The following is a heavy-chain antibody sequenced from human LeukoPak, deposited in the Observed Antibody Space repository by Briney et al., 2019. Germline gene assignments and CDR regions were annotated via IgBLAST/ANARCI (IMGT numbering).Heavy chain of an antibody. CDR2: ISGSGGST. CDR1: GFTFSSYA. Sequence: GGSLRLSCAASGFTFSSYAMSWVRQAPGKGLEWVSAISGSGGSTYYADSVKGRFTISRDNSKNTLYLQMNSLRAEDTAVYYCARDRHSGYDFEFYYFDYWGQGTLVTVSS. D-gene: IGHD5-12*01. CDR3: ARDRHSGYDFEFYYFDY. V-gene: IGHV3-23*01. J-gene: IGHJ4*02.